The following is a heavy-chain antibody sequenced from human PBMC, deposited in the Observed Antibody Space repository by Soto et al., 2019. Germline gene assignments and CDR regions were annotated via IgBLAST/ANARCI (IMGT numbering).Heavy chain of an antibody. CDR2: TYYRSKWYN. J-gene: IGHJ3*02. V-gene: IGHV6-1*01. D-gene: IGHD6-19*01. CDR1: GDGVSSNSAA. Sequence: SQTLSLTCAISGDGVSSNSAAWNWIRQSPSRGLEWLGRTYYRSKWYNDYAVSVKSRITINPDTSKNQFSLQLNSVSPEDTAVYYCAGRGSSGLDAFDMWGQGTIVTVSS. CDR3: AGRGSSGLDAFDM.